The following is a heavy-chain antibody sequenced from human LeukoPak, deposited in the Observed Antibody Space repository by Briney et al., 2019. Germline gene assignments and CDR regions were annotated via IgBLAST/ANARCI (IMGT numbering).Heavy chain of an antibody. Sequence: PGGSLRLSCAASGFTFSNFWVHWVRQAPGKGLVWVSRINTDGSGTTYADSVKGRFTISRDNAKDTLYLQMNSLRAEDTAVYYCARGGYDPKTFDYWGQGTLVTVSS. V-gene: IGHV3-74*01. CDR1: GFTFSNFW. CDR3: ARGGYDPKTFDY. J-gene: IGHJ4*02. CDR2: INTDGSGT. D-gene: IGHD5-12*01.